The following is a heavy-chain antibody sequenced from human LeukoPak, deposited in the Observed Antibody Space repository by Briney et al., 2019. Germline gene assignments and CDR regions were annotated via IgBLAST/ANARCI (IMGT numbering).Heavy chain of an antibody. CDR2: IYPGDSDT. CDR1: GYSFTTYW. Sequence: GESLKISCKVSGYSFTTYWIGWVRQMPGKGLDWMGIIYPGDSDTKYSPSFQGQVTISADKPISTAYLQWSSLKASDTAMYYCARQPNPDFDYWGQGTLVTVSS. J-gene: IGHJ4*02. CDR3: ARQPNPDFDY. V-gene: IGHV5-51*01.